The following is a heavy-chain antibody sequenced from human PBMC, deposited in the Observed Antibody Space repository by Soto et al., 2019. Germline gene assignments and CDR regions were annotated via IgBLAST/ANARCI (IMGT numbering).Heavy chain of an antibody. V-gene: IGHV1-8*01. J-gene: IGHJ5*02. CDR2: MNPNSGNT. CDR3: ARGLKRITIFGVAVNGNWFDP. Sequence: GTSVKVSCKDSGYTLTSYDSKWVRQATGQGLEWMGWMNPNSGNTGYAQKFQGRVTMTRSTSISTAYMELSSLRSEDTTVYYCARGLKRITIFGVAVNGNWFDPWGQGTLVTV. CDR1: GYTLTSYD. D-gene: IGHD3-3*01.